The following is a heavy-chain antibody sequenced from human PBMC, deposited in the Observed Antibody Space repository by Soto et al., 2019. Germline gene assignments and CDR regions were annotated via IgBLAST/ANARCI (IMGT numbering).Heavy chain of an antibody. J-gene: IGHJ4*02. CDR2: IYYSGST. V-gene: IGHV4-59*01. CDR3: ARDEHGLRIQD. D-gene: IGHD5-12*01. Sequence: ETLSLTCTVSGGSISSYYWSWIRQPPGKGLEWIGYIYYSGSTNYNPSLKSRVTISVDTSKNQFSLKLSSVTAADTAVYYCARDEHGLRIQDSGQATLVTVSS. CDR1: GGSISSYY.